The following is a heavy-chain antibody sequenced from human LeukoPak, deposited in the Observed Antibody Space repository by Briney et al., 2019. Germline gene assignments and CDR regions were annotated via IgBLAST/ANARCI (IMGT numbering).Heavy chain of an antibody. CDR2: IIPIFGTA. D-gene: IGHD3-22*01. CDR3: ARARGDYYDRSGSDAFDI. Sequence: ASVKVSCKASGGTFSSYAISWVRQAPGQGLEWMGGIIPIFGTANYAQKFQGRVTITADKSTSTAYMELSSLRSEDTAVYYCARARGDYYDRSGSDAFDIWGQGTMVTVSS. V-gene: IGHV1-69*06. CDR1: GGTFSSYA. J-gene: IGHJ3*02.